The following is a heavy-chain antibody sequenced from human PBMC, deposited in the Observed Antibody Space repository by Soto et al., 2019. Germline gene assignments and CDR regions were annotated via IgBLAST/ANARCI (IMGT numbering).Heavy chain of an antibody. J-gene: IGHJ4*02. Sequence: QVQLQESGPGLVKPSETLSLTCTVSGGSISSYYWSWIRQPPGKGLEWIGYIYYSGSTNYNPSLKSRVTMSVDTSKNHLSLKLSSVTAADTAVYYCAREVPVAGPRVCDYWGQGTLVTVSS. CDR3: AREVPVAGPRVCDY. CDR1: GGSISSYY. CDR2: IYYSGST. V-gene: IGHV4-59*01. D-gene: IGHD6-19*01.